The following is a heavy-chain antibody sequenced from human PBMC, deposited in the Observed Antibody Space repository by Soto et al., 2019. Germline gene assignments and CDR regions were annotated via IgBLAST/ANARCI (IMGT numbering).Heavy chain of an antibody. CDR2: IIPIFGTA. CDR3: ASVSGSYRNFDY. J-gene: IGHJ4*02. V-gene: IGHV1-69*13. Sequence: SVKVSCKASGGTFSSYAISWVRQAPGQGLEWMGGIIPIFGTANYAQKFQGRVTITADESTSTAYMELSSLRSEDTAVYYCASVSGSYRNFDYWGQGTLVTVSS. CDR1: GGTFSSYA. D-gene: IGHD1-26*01.